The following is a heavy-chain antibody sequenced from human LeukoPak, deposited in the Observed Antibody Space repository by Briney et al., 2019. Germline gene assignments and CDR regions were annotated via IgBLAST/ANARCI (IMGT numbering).Heavy chain of an antibody. CDR2: IIPIFGTA. D-gene: IGHD2-2*01. CDR1: GGTFSSYA. CDR3: ASALYCSSTSCYPYDAFDI. V-gene: IGHV1-69*05. J-gene: IGHJ3*02. Sequence: SVKVSCKASGGTFSSYAISWVRQAPGQGLKWMGGIIPIFGTANYAQKFQGRVTITTDESTSTAYMELSSLRSEGTAVYYCASALYCSSTSCYPYDAFDIWGQGTMVTVSS.